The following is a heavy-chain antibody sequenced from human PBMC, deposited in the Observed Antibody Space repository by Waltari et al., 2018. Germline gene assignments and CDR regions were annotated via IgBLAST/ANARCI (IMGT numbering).Heavy chain of an antibody. CDR3: ARHGTGQRGAFDI. V-gene: IGHV4-38-2*01. Sequence: QVQLQESGPGLVKPSETLSLTCAVSGYSISSGYYWGWIRQPPGKGLEWIGSIYHSGSTYYNPSLKSRVTISVDTSKNQFSLKLGAVTAADTAVYYWARHGTGQRGAFDIWGQGTMVTVSS. D-gene: IGHD6-13*01. CDR1: GYSISSGYY. J-gene: IGHJ3*02. CDR2: IYHSGST.